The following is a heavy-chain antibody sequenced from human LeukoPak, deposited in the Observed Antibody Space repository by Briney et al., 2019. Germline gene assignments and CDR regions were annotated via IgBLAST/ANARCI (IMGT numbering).Heavy chain of an antibody. J-gene: IGHJ6*04. Sequence: GGSLRLSCAASGFTSSRYYMTWVRQAPGKGLEWVSYISSSGSTIYYADSVKGRFTISRDNAKNSLYLQMNSLRAEDTAVYYCAELGITMIGGVWGKGTTVTISS. CDR2: ISSSGSTI. CDR3: AELGITMIGGV. CDR1: GFTSSRYY. V-gene: IGHV3-48*03. D-gene: IGHD3-10*02.